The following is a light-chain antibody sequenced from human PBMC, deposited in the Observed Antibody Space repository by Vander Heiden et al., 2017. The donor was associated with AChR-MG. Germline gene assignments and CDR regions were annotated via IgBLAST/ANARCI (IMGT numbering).Light chain of an antibody. CDR3: MQALQTPIT. Sequence: DIVMTQSPLSLPVTPGEPASISCRSSQSLLHSNGYNYLAWFLQKPGQSPHFLMHLASNRASGVPDRFSGSGSGTDFTLKISRVEAEDVGVYYCMQALQTPITFGQGTRLEIK. J-gene: IGKJ5*01. CDR1: QSLLHSNGYNY. CDR2: LAS. V-gene: IGKV2-28*01.